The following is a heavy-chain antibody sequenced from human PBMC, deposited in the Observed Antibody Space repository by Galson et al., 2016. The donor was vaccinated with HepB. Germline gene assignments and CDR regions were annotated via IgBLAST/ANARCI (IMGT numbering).Heavy chain of an antibody. CDR1: GFTFSSHV. V-gene: IGHV3-23*01. D-gene: IGHD3-3*01. CDR3: AKNDFWSGYPPYFYYGMDV. J-gene: IGHJ6*02. Sequence: SLRLSCAAPGFTFSSHVMSWVRQAPGKGLEWVSAMSGSADRTSYAVSVEGRFTISRDNSRNTLYLEMHSLRAEDTALYYCAKNDFWSGYPPYFYYGMDVWGQGDPGHRLL. CDR2: MSGSADRT.